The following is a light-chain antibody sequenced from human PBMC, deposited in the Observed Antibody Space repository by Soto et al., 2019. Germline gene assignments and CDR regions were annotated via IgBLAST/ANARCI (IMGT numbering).Light chain of an antibody. Sequence: QSALTQPASVSGSPGQSITISCTGTSSDVGGYNYVSWYQQHPGKAPKLMIYDVSNRPSGVCNRFSGSKSGNTASLTISGLQAEDEVDYYCSSYTSSSTPVVFGGGPMLTVL. V-gene: IGLV2-14*01. J-gene: IGLJ2*01. CDR2: DVS. CDR1: SSDVGGYNY. CDR3: SSYTSSSTPVV.